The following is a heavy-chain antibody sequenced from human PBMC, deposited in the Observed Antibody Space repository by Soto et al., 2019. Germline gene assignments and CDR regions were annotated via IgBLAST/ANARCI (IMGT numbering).Heavy chain of an antibody. D-gene: IGHD3-3*01. CDR3: ARLTIFGVATDAFDI. Sequence: GESLKISCKGSGYSFTSYWIGWVRQMPGKGLEWMGIIYPGDSGTRYSPSFQGQVTISADKSISTAYLQWSSPKASDTAMYYCARLTIFGVATDAFDIWGQGTMVTVSS. CDR2: IYPGDSGT. J-gene: IGHJ3*02. V-gene: IGHV5-51*01. CDR1: GYSFTSYW.